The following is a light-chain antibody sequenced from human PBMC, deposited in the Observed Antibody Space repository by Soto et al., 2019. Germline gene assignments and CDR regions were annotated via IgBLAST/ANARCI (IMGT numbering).Light chain of an antibody. CDR1: QTVSSSY. J-gene: IGKJ1*01. Sequence: EIVLTQSPGTLSLSPGERATLSCRASQTVSSSYLAWYQQKPGQSPRLLIYDASNRATGVPARFSGSGSGTDFTLTISRLEPEDFAVYYCQQYGSSLWTFGQGTKVDIK. V-gene: IGKV3-20*01. CDR3: QQYGSSLWT. CDR2: DAS.